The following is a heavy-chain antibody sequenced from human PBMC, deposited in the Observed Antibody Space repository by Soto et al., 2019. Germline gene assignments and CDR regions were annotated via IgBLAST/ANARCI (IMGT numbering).Heavy chain of an antibody. J-gene: IGHJ5*02. CDR3: ARGDNWFDP. CDR1: GGTFSSYA. Sequence: ASVKVSCKASGGTFSSYAISWVRQAPGQGLEWMGGIIPILGIANYAQKFQGRVTITADKSTSTAYMELSSLRSEDTALYYCARGDNWFDPWGQGTLVTVSS. V-gene: IGHV1-69*10. CDR2: IIPILGIA.